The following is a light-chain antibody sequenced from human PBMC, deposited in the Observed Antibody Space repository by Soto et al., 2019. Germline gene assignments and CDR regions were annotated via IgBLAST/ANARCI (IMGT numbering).Light chain of an antibody. V-gene: IGKV3-11*01. CDR3: QQRSNWPTIT. CDR1: QSVSSY. J-gene: IGKJ5*01. CDR2: DAS. Sequence: EIVLTQSPATLSLSPGERATLSCRASQSVSSYLAWYQQKPGQAPRLLIYDASNRATGIPARFSGSGSGTDFTLTISSLEPEDFAVYYCQQRSNWPTITFGQGTLLAV.